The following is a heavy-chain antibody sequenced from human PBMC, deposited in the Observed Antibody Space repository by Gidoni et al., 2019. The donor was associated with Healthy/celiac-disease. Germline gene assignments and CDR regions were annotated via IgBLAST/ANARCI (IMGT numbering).Heavy chain of an antibody. CDR3: ARDSYSSGWYDYYYGMDV. Sequence: VQLVESGGGVVQPGRSLRLSCAASGFTFSSYAMHWVRQAPGKGLEWVAVISYDGSNKYYADSVKGRFTISRDNSKNTLYLQMNSLRAEDTAVYYCARDSYSSGWYDYYYGMDVWGQGTTVTVSS. CDR2: ISYDGSNK. V-gene: IGHV3-30*04. CDR1: GFTFSSYA. J-gene: IGHJ6*02. D-gene: IGHD6-19*01.